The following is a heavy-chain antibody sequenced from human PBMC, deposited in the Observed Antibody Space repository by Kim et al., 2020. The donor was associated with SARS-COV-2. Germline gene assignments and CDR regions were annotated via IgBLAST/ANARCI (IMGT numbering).Heavy chain of an antibody. CDR2: P. V-gene: IGHV7-4-1*02. Sequence: PTYAQGFTGRFAFSLDTSVSTAYLQISSLKAEDTAVYYCAFSGSHSGFDYWGQGTLVTVSS. D-gene: IGHD1-26*01. CDR3: AFSGSHSGFDY. J-gene: IGHJ4*02.